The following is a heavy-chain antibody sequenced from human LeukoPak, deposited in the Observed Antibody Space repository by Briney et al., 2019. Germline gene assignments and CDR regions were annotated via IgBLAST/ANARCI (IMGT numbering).Heavy chain of an antibody. D-gene: IGHD2-15*01. Sequence: ETLSLTCTVSGGSISDNYWSWIRQPPGKGLEWIGYAYYSGHTNYNSSLKSRVTMSLDTSKSQFSLRLSSVTAAGTAVYFCARHPFATPFDYWGPGTLVTVSS. J-gene: IGHJ4*02. CDR2: AYYSGHT. CDR1: GGSISDNY. V-gene: IGHV4-59*08. CDR3: ARHPFATPFDY.